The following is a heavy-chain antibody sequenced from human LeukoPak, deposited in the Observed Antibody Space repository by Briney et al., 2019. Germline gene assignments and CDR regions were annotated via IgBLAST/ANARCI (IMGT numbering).Heavy chain of an antibody. D-gene: IGHD5-12*01. V-gene: IGHV1-3*01. Sequence: ASVKVSCKASGYTFTSYAMHWVRQAPGQRLEWMGWINAGNGNTKYSQKFQGRVTITRDTSASTAYMELSSLRSEDTAVYYCARLQDRWLRRFPTYYYYGMDVWGQGTTVTVSS. CDR1: GYTFTSYA. CDR3: ARLQDRWLRRFPTYYYYGMDV. CDR2: INAGNGNT. J-gene: IGHJ6*02.